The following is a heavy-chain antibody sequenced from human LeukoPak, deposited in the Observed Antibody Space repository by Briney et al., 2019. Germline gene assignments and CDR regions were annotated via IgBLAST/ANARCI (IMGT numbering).Heavy chain of an antibody. V-gene: IGHV3-23*01. D-gene: IGHD5-12*01. CDR2: ISARGSST. CDR1: GFTFSSYA. Sequence: GGSLRLSCAASGFTFSSYAMTWVRQAPGKGLEWVSGISARGSSTYYADSVKGRFTISRDDSKNTLYPQMTSLRAEDTAVYYCAKDRVAYSGYDDALYFDYWGQGTLVTVSS. J-gene: IGHJ4*02. CDR3: AKDRVAYSGYDDALYFDY.